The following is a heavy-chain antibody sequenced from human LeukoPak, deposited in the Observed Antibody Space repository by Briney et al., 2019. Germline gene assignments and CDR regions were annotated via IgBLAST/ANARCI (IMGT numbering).Heavy chain of an antibody. V-gene: IGHV1-69*13. J-gene: IGHJ6*04. D-gene: IGHD2/OR15-2a*01. CDR1: GGTFSSYA. CDR3: AREKRDHYFTTYYYGMDV. Sequence: SVKVSFKASGGTFSSYAISWVRQAPGQGLEWMGGIIPIFGTANYAQEFQGRVTITADESTSTAYMELSSLRSEDTAVYYCAREKRDHYFTTYYYGMDVWGKGTTVTVSS. CDR2: IIPIFGTA.